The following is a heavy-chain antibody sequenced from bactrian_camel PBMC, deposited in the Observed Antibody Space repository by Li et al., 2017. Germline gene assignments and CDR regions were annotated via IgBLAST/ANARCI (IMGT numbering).Heavy chain of an antibody. CDR1: GYTYNRNC. V-gene: IGHV3S1*01. J-gene: IGHJ6*01. CDR3: AARGPYCYIKLSVRDFTY. CDR2: IYTGSGNT. Sequence: HVQLVESGGGSVQAGGSLRLSCAASGYTYNRNCMAWFRQAPGKEREGVARIYTGSGNTYYAHSVKGRFTISQDNAKNTVYLQMNSLKPEDTAMYYCAARGPYCYIKLSVRDFTYWGQGTQVTVS. D-gene: IGHD2*01.